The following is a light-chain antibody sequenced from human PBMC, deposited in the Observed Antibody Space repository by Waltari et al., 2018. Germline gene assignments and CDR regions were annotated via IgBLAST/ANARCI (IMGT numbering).Light chain of an antibody. CDR3: HQYNTLPLT. CDR1: ESVKNN. J-gene: IGKJ4*01. CDR2: KAS. V-gene: IGKV1-5*03. Sequence: DVPLTHSPSTLSASVGDRVTITCRASESVKNNLAWYQHQPGKAPKVLVHKASRLESGVPSRFSGSGYGTEFTLTISSLEPDDFATYYCHQYNTLPLTFGGGTKVEIK.